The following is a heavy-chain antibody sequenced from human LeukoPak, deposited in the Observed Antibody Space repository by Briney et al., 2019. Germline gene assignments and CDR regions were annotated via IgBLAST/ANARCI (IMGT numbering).Heavy chain of an antibody. CDR3: ARERVYSLDY. D-gene: IGHD6-13*01. CDR2: IKRDGSEN. CDR1: GFTFSSYW. J-gene: IGHJ4*02. Sequence: GGSLRLSCAASGFTFSSYWMTWVRQAPGKGLEWVANIKRDGSENYYVDSVKGRFTISRDNAKSSLYLQMNSLRAEDTAVYYCARERVYSLDYWGQGTLVTVSS. V-gene: IGHV3-7*01.